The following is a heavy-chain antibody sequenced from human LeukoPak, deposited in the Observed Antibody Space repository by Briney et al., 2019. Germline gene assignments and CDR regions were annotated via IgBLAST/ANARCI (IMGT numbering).Heavy chain of an antibody. V-gene: IGHV4-31*03. CDR3: ARASKGPAARAFDY. CDR1: GGSISSGGYY. CDR2: IYYSGST. J-gene: IGHJ4*02. Sequence: KSSETLSLTCTVSGGSISSGGYYWSWLRQHPGKGLEWIGYIYYSGSTYYNPSLKSRVTISVDTSKNQFSLKLSSVTAAGTAVYYCARASKGPAARAFDYWGQGTLVTVSS. D-gene: IGHD2-2*01.